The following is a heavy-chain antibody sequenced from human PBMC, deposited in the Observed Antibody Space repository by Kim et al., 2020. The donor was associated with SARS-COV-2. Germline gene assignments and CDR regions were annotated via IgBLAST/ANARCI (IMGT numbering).Heavy chain of an antibody. D-gene: IGHD3-10*01. J-gene: IGHJ3*02. V-gene: IGHV2-70*01. CDR3: ARTNYGSGHTGAFDI. Sequence: TSLKTRLTISKDTAKNQVVLTMNNMDPVDTATYYCARTNYGSGHTGAFDIWGQGTMVTVSS.